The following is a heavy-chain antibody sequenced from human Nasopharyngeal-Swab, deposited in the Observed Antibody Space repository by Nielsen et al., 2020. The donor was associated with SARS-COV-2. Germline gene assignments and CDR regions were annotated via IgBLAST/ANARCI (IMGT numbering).Heavy chain of an antibody. CDR1: GFTFSSYG. V-gene: IGHV3-30*18. Sequence: GGSLRLSCAASGFTFSSYGMHWVRQAPGKGLEWVAVISYDGSNKYYADSVKGRFTISRDNSKNTLYLQMNSLRAEDTAVYYCAKEGGGSGIDYCGQGTLVTVSS. D-gene: IGHD3-10*01. CDR2: ISYDGSNK. CDR3: AKEGGGSGIDY. J-gene: IGHJ4*02.